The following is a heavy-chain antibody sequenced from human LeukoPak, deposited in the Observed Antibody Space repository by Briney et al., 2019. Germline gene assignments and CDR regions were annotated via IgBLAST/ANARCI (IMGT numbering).Heavy chain of an antibody. CDR2: INHSGST. CDR1: GGSFSGYY. CDR3: ARQVKAAAGVSVDP. D-gene: IGHD6-13*01. J-gene: IGHJ5*02. Sequence: SSETLSLTCAVYGGSFSGYYWSWIRQPPGKGLEWIGEINHSGSTNYNPSLKSRVTISVDTSKNQFSLKLSSVTAADTAVYYCARQVKAAAGVSVDPWGQGTLVTVSS. V-gene: IGHV4-34*01.